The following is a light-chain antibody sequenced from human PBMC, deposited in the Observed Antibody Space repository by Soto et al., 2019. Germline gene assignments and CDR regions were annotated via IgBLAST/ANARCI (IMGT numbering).Light chain of an antibody. CDR1: SRDVGGYNY. CDR2: EVS. V-gene: IGLV2-14*01. Sequence: QSALTQPASVSGSPGQSITISCTGTSRDVGGYNYVSWYQQHPGKAPKLMIYEVSNRPSGVSNRFSGSKSGNTASLTISGLQAEDEADYYCSSYTSSSTLDVVFGGGTQLTVL. CDR3: SSYTSSSTLDVV. J-gene: IGLJ2*01.